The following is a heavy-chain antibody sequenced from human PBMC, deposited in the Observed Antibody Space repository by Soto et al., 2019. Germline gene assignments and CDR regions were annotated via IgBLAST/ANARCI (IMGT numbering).Heavy chain of an antibody. J-gene: IGHJ5*02. CDR2: IYHSGST. D-gene: IGHD3-10*01. V-gene: IGHV4-30-2*01. CDR3: ARLTRRMFGAGSSSVAP. Sequence: SETLSLTCAVSGGSISSGGYSWSWIRQPPGKGLEWIGYIYHSGSTYYNPSLKSRVTISVDRSKNQFSLRLNSVTAADTAVYYCARLTRRMFGAGSSSVAPWGQGALVTGSS. CDR1: GGSISSGGYS.